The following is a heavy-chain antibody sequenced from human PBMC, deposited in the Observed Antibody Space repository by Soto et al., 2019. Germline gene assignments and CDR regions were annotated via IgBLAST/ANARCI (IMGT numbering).Heavy chain of an antibody. Sequence: GASVKVSCKSSGGTFSSYAISCVRQAPGQGLEWMGGIIPIFGTANYAQKFQGRVTITADESTRTAYMELSSLRSEDTAVYYCAAGVTYDGNFDIWGQGTMVTVSS. J-gene: IGHJ3*02. V-gene: IGHV1-69*13. CDR1: GGTFSSYA. CDR2: IIPIFGTA. CDR3: AAGVTYDGNFDI. D-gene: IGHD5-12*01.